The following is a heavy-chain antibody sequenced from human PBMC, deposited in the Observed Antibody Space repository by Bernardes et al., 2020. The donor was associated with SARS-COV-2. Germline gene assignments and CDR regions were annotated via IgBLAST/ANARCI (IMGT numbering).Heavy chain of an antibody. V-gene: IGHV3-66*02. CDR3: ARNGDYYDY. Sequence: GGSLRLSCAVSGFTVSYNDMTWVRQAPGKGLEWVSLIYSGGTTLYADSVKGRFTISRDNSETTLYLQMNSLRPEDTAVYYCARNGDYYDYWGQGTLVTVSS. J-gene: IGHJ4*02. D-gene: IGHD3-22*01. CDR2: IYSGGTT. CDR1: GFTVSYND.